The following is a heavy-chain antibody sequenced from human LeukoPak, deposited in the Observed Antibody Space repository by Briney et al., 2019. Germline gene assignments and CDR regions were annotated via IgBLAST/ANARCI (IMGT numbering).Heavy chain of an antibody. J-gene: IGHJ4*02. CDR2: INPSGGST. D-gene: IGHD2-2*01. CDR3: ARDGPARVVVPAELDY. CDR1: GYTFTSYY. V-gene: IGHV1-46*01. Sequence: ASVKVSCKASGYTFTSYYMHWVRQAPGQGLEWMGIINPSGGSTSYAQKFQGRVTITRDTSASTAYMELSSLRSEDTAVYYCARDGPARVVVPAELDYWGQGTLVTVSS.